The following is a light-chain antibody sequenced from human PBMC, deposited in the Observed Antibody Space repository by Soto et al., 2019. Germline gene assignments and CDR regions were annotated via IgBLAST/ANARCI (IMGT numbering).Light chain of an antibody. J-gene: IGLJ1*01. CDR2: EVS. Sequence: QSVLTQPPSASGSPGHPLTIPGTETTGKVGGYNYVSWYQQHPGKAPKLIISEVSKRPSGVPDRFSGSKSGNTASLTVSGLQAEDEADYYCTSHAGSNNYVFGTGTKLTVL. V-gene: IGLV2-8*01. CDR1: TGKVGGYNY. CDR3: TSHAGSNNYV.